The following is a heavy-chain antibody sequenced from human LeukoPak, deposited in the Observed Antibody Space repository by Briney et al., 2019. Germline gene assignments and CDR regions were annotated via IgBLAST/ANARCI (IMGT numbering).Heavy chain of an antibody. V-gene: IGHV1-3*01. CDR1: GYTFTTYA. D-gene: IGHD6-19*01. Sequence: ASVKVSCKASGYTFTTYAMHWVRQAPGQRLEWMGWINAGNGNTKYSQKFQGRVTITRDTSASTTYMELSSLRSEDTAVYYCTRGVSASSGWYAIDSWGQGTLVTVSS. CDR2: INAGNGNT. CDR3: TRGVSASSGWYAIDS. J-gene: IGHJ5*01.